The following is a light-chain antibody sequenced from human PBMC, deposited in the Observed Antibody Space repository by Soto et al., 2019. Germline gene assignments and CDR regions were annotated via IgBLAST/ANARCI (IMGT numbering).Light chain of an antibody. CDR2: DAS. CDR1: QSVSIS. V-gene: IGKV3-11*01. CDR3: QQRTSWPLT. J-gene: IGKJ4*01. Sequence: EIVLTQSPATLSLSPGERATLSCRASQSVSISLAWFQQKPGQAPRLLIYDASNRATGISARFSGSGSGTDFTLTISSLEPEDFAVYYCQQRTSWPLTFGGGTKVEI.